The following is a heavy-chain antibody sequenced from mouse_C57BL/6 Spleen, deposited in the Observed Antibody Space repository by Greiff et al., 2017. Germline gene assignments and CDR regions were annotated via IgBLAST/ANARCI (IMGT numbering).Heavy chain of an antibody. CDR3: ARSLPWYFDV. CDR1: GYAFSSSW. Sequence: QVQLQQSGPELVKPGASVKISCKASGYAFSSSWMNWVKQRPGKGLEWIGRIYPGAGDTNYNGKFKGKAILTADQSSSTAYMSIRSLTSEDSAVYCCARSLPWYFDVWGTGTAVTVAS. V-gene: IGHV1-82*01. CDR2: IYPGAGDT. J-gene: IGHJ1*03. D-gene: IGHD2-10*01.